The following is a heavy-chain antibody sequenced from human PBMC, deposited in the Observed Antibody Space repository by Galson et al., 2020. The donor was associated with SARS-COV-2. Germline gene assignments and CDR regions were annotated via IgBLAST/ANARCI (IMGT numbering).Heavy chain of an antibody. V-gene: IGHV1-18*01. CDR2: ISAYNGNT. CDR1: GYTFTSYG. Sequence: ASVTVSCKASGYTFTSYGISWVRQAPGQGLEWMGWISAYNGNTNYAQKLQGRVTMTTDTSTSTAYMELRSLRSDDTAVYYCARALLYYYDSSDTGGFDYWGQGTLVTVSS. CDR3: ARALLYYYDSSDTGGFDY. J-gene: IGHJ4*02. D-gene: IGHD3-22*01.